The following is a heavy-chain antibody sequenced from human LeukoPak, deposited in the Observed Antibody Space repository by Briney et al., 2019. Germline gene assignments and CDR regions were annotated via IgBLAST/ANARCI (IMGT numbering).Heavy chain of an antibody. J-gene: IGHJ3*02. CDR2: RSHDGGIE. D-gene: IGHD6-19*01. Sequence: PGGSLRLSCAASGFPFSRYAVHWVRQAPGKGLEWVALRSHDGGIEDYADSVKGRFTISRDNSKNTLYLQLNSLRGEDTAVYYCAKPTPVAAAFDIWGQGAMVAVSS. CDR1: GFPFSRYA. V-gene: IGHV3-30-3*02. CDR3: AKPTPVAAAFDI.